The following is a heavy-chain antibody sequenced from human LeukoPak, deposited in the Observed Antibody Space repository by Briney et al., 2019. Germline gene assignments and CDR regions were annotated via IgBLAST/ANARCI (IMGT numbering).Heavy chain of an antibody. Sequence: GGSLRLSCAASGFTFSSYEMNWVRQAPGKGLEWISYISSSGSIIYYADSVKGRFTISRDNSKNTLYLQMNSLRAEDTAVYYCAKGGGDYVSYYMDVWGKGTTVTVSS. V-gene: IGHV3-48*03. D-gene: IGHD4-17*01. CDR1: GFTFSSYE. CDR3: AKGGGDYVSYYMDV. J-gene: IGHJ6*03. CDR2: ISSSGSII.